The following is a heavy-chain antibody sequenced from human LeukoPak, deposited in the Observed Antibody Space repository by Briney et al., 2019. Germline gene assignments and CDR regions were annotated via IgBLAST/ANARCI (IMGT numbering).Heavy chain of an antibody. CDR2: IGGSGVSA. CDR1: GFTFSDFA. CDR3: AKDRSGSYPPHSIDY. J-gene: IGHJ4*02. D-gene: IGHD3-16*02. Sequence: GGSLRLSCAASGFTFSDFAMNWVRQASGKGLEWVSSIGGSGVSAYYADSVKGRFTISRDNSKNTLYLQMNSLTAEDTAVYYCAKDRSGSYPPHSIDYWGQGSLVTVSS. V-gene: IGHV3-23*01.